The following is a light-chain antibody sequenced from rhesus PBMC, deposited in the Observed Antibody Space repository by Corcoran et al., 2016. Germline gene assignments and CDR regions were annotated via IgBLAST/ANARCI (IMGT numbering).Light chain of an antibody. CDR2: GAS. J-gene: IGKJ4*01. V-gene: IGKV3-42*03. Sequence: EIVMTQSPATLSLSPGERATLSCRASQSGSSSLAWYQQKPGQAPRLLIYGASSRATGIPDRVSGSGSGTEFTLTISSLEPEDFAVYYCQQFSNWPLTFGGGTKVEIK. CDR1: QSGSSS. CDR3: QQFSNWPLT.